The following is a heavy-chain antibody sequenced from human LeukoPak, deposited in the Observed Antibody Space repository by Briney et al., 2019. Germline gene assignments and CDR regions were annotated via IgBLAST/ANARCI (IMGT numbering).Heavy chain of an antibody. V-gene: IGHV3-11*06. J-gene: IGHJ3*02. CDR3: ARDYDGGAFDI. CDR2: ISVSGSYT. D-gene: IGHD3-16*01. CDR1: GFTFSDYY. Sequence: GGSLRLSCAASGFTFSDYYMSWIRQAPGKGLEWISYISVSGSYTNYADSVKGRFTISRDNAKNTLYLQMNSLRAEDTAVYYCARDYDGGAFDIWGQGTMVTVSS.